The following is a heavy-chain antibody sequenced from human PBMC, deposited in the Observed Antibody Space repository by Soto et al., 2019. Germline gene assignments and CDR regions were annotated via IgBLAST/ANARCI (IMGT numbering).Heavy chain of an antibody. CDR1: GSTFTRYS. V-gene: IGHV3-21*01. CDR3: ARESEDLTSNFDY. J-gene: IGHJ4*02. CDR2: ISSTTNYI. Sequence: GGSLGLSCAASGSTFTRYSMNWVRQAPGKGLEWVSSISSTTNYIYYADSMKGRFTVSRDNAKNSVYLEMNSLSAEDTAVYYCARESEDLTSNFDYWGQGTLVTVSS.